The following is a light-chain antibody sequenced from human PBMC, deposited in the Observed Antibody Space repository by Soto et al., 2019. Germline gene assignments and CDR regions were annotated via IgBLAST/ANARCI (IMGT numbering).Light chain of an antibody. CDR1: QSVDSRY. CDR3: QQYGTAPYT. CDR2: GTS. Sequence: ETVVTQSPGTLSLSPGEGATLSCRASQSVDSRYLAWYQQKPGQAPRLLIHGTSNRASGIPDRFSGSGSGTDFTLTISRLEPGDFAVYYCQQYGTAPYTFGQGTTLEFK. V-gene: IGKV3-20*01. J-gene: IGKJ2*01.